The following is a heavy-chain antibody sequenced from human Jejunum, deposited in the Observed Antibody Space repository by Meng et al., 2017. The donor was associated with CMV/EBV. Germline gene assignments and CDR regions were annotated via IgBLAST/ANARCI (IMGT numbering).Heavy chain of an antibody. Sequence: SNYVFGWVRQAPGQGLEWVGGVIPILTSSNYAQKFQGRVTIIADKFTTTVYMEVSSLKSEDTAIYYCASGTIFGVVTPYYYGLDVWGQGTTGTVSS. CDR1: SNYV. J-gene: IGHJ6*02. CDR3: ASGTIFGVVTPYYYGLDV. CDR2: VIPILTSS. D-gene: IGHD3-3*01. V-gene: IGHV1-69*06.